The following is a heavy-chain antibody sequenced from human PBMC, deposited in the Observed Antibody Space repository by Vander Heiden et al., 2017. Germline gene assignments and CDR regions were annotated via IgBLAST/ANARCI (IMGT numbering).Heavy chain of an antibody. J-gene: IGHJ5*02. V-gene: IGHV3-21*01. Sequence: EVQLVESGGGLVKPGGSLRLSCAASGFTFSSYSMNWVRQDPGQGLAWVSSISSSSIYIYYADAVKGRFTISRDNAKNSLYLQMNSLRAEDTAVYYCAKDVNYDYVWGSYRWSWFDPWGQGTLVTVSS. D-gene: IGHD3-16*02. CDR1: GFTFSSYS. CDR3: AKDVNYDYVWGSYRWSWFDP. CDR2: ISSSSIYI.